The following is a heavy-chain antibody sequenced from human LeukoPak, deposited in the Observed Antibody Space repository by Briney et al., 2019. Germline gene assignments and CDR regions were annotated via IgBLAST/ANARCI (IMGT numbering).Heavy chain of an antibody. CDR3: ARENDYGNNWFDP. V-gene: IGHV1-2*02. D-gene: IGHD4-17*01. J-gene: IGHJ5*02. CDR2: INPNSGGT. Sequence: ASVKVSCKASGYTFTGYYMHWVRQAPGQGLEWMGWINPNSGGTTYAQKFQGRVTMTRDTSTRTVYMELSSLRSDDTTVYYCARENDYGNNWFDPWGQGTLVTVSS. CDR1: GYTFTGYY.